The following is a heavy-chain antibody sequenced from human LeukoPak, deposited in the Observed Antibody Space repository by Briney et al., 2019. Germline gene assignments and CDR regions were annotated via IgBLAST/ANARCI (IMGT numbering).Heavy chain of an antibody. CDR2: INHSGST. J-gene: IGHJ4*02. V-gene: IGHV4-34*01. D-gene: IGHD1-26*01. Sequence: SETLSLTCAVYGGSFSGYYWSWIRQPPGKGLEWTGEINHSGSTNYNPSLKSRVTISVDTSKNQFSLTLSSVTAADTAVYYCARGRLRGSYYGFDYWGQGTLVTVSS. CDR1: GGSFSGYY. CDR3: ARGRLRGSYYGFDY.